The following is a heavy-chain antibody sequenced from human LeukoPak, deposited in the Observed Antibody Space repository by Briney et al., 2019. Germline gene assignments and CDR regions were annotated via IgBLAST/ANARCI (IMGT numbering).Heavy chain of an antibody. CDR3: ASGGESLACYYDSSGYYEPP. D-gene: IGHD3-22*01. CDR2: IKQDGSEK. J-gene: IGHJ5*02. Sequence: PGGSLRLSCAASGFTFSSYWMSWVRQAPGKGLEWVANIKQDGSEKYYVDSVKGRFTISRDNAKNSLYLQMNSLRAEDTAVYYCASGGESLACYYDSSGYYEPPWGQGTLVTVSS. V-gene: IGHV3-7*01. CDR1: GFTFSSYW.